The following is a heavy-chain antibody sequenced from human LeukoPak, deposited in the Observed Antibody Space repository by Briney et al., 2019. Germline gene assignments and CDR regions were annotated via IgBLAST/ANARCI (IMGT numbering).Heavy chain of an antibody. CDR3: TRPESSSSLACDH. J-gene: IGHJ4*02. CDR2: INSDESTT. V-gene: IGHV3-74*01. CDR1: GFTFSSSW. D-gene: IGHD2-2*01. Sequence: GGSLRLSCAASGFTFSSSWMHWVRQAPGKGLVWVSRINSDESTTNYADSVKGRFIISRDNAKNTLYLQMNSLRAEDTAVYYCTRPESSSSLACDHWGQGTLVTVSS.